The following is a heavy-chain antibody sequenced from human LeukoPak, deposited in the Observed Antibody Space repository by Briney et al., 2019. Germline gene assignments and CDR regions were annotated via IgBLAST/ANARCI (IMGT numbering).Heavy chain of an antibody. CDR2: IHPEGNEK. CDR3: ARGDAFSGDH. V-gene: IGHV3-7*04. CDR1: GFTLSNFW. Sequence: GGSLRLSCAVSGFTLSNFWMSWVRQAPGRGLEWVANIHPEGNEKYHVEPVKGRFTISRDNAKNSLFLQMNGLRVEDTAVYYCARGDAFSGDHWGQGTLVTVSS. J-gene: IGHJ4*02.